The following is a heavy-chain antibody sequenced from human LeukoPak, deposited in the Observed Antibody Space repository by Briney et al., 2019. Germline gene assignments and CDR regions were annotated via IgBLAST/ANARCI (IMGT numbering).Heavy chain of an antibody. CDR2: IYYSGST. J-gene: IGHJ4*02. V-gene: IGHV4-59*01. Sequence: PSETLSLTCTVSGGSISSYYWSWIRQPPGKGLEWIGYIYYSGSTNYNPSLKSRVTISVDTSKNQFSLKLSSVTAADTAVYYCARERYSGSFGFDYWGQGTLVTVSS. CDR3: ARERYSGSFGFDY. CDR1: GGSISSYY. D-gene: IGHD1-26*01.